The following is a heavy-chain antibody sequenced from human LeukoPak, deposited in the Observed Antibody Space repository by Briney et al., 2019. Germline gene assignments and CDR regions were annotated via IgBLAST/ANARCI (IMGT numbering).Heavy chain of an antibody. Sequence: GGSLRLSCAASGFTFSSYAMSWVRQAPGKGLEWVSAISGSGGSTYYADSVKGRFTTSRDNSKNTLYLQMNSLRAEDTAVYYCAKDHYGDYIYYFDYWGQGTLVTVSS. J-gene: IGHJ4*02. CDR1: GFTFSSYA. CDR3: AKDHYGDYIYYFDY. CDR2: ISGSGGST. D-gene: IGHD4-17*01. V-gene: IGHV3-23*01.